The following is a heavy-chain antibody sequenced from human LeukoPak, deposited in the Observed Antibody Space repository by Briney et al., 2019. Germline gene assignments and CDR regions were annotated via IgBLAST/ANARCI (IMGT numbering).Heavy chain of an antibody. V-gene: IGHV3-15*01. Sequence: PGGSLRLSCAASGFTFSNTWMNWVRQAPGKGLEWVGRIQSKTDGGTTEYAAPVKGRFTISRDDPKTTLYLQMNSRKTEDTAVYYCATLTVRGVINIWGQGTLVTVSS. J-gene: IGHJ4*02. CDR1: GFTFSNTW. D-gene: IGHD3-10*01. CDR3: ATLTVRGVINI. CDR2: IQSKTDGGTT.